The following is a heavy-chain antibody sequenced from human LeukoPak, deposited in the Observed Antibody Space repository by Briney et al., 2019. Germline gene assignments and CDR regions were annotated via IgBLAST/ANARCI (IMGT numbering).Heavy chain of an antibody. V-gene: IGHV3-23*01. Sequence: GGSLRLSCAASGLTFSNFAMSWVRQAPGKGLEWVSSISGSGGSTYYADSVKGRFTISRDNSKGTVYLQMNSLRPEDTAVYYCAKDDAWLQYGNWGRGTLVTVSS. CDR1: GLTFSNFA. CDR2: ISGSGGST. D-gene: IGHD5-24*01. CDR3: AKDDAWLQYGN. J-gene: IGHJ4*02.